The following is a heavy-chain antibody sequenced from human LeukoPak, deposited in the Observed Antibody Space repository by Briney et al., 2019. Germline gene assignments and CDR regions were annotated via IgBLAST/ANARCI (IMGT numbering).Heavy chain of an antibody. Sequence: TGGSLRLSCAASGFTVSSNYMSWVRQARGKGLEWGSVIYSGGSTYYADSVKGRFTISRDNSKNTLYLQMNSLRAEDTAVYYCAGAPSSGWPDLDYWGQGTLVTVSS. CDR2: IYSGGST. D-gene: IGHD6-19*01. J-gene: IGHJ4*02. V-gene: IGHV3-66*01. CDR1: GFTVSSNY. CDR3: AGAPSSGWPDLDY.